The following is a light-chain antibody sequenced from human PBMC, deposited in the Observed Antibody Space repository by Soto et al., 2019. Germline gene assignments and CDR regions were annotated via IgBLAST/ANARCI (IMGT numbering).Light chain of an antibody. Sequence: VLTQSPATLSLSPGERATLSCRASQSVSTYLAWYQQKPGQAPRLLIYDASNRATGIPARFSGSGSGTFFTLTISNLEPEDFAFYYCQHRSSWPLTFGGGTKVEIK. CDR2: DAS. CDR3: QHRSSWPLT. CDR1: QSVSTY. V-gene: IGKV3-11*01. J-gene: IGKJ4*01.